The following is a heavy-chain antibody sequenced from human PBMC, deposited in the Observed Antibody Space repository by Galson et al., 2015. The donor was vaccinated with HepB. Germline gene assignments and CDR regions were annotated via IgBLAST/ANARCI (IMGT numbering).Heavy chain of an antibody. J-gene: IGHJ4*02. CDR3: ARVYSSSWYYFDY. V-gene: IGHV3-30-3*01. D-gene: IGHD6-13*01. CDR1: GFTFSSYA. CDR2: ISYDGSNK. Sequence: SLRLSCAASGFTFSSYAMHWVRQAPGKGLEWVAVISYDGSNKYYADSVKGRFTISRDNSKNTLYLQINSLRAEDTAVYYCARVYSSSWYYFDYWGQGTLVTVSS.